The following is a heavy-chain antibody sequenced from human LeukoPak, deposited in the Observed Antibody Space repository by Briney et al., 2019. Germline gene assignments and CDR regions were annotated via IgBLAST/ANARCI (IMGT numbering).Heavy chain of an antibody. J-gene: IGHJ3*02. Sequence: SETLSLTCTVSGGSFTTHYWNWFRQPAGKGLEWIGRIYSGGSTNYKSSLKSRVIMSIDTSKRQPSLKLSSVTAADTAIYYCARDNGLDYSSSSFASDIWGPGTLVIVSS. CDR1: GGSFTTHY. D-gene: IGHD6-6*01. CDR2: IYSGGST. V-gene: IGHV4-4*07. CDR3: ARDNGLDYSSSSFASDI.